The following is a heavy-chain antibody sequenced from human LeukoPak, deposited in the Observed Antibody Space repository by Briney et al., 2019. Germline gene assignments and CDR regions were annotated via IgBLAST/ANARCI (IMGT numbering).Heavy chain of an antibody. Sequence: PGGSLRLSCAASGFTFSSYWMSWVRQAPGKGLEWVANIKQDGSEKYYVDSVKGRFTISRDNAKNSLYLQMNSLRAEDTAVYYCAREYEDYYHDSSGPLDYWGQGTLVTVSS. CDR2: IKQDGSEK. CDR3: AREYEDYYHDSSGPLDY. V-gene: IGHV3-7*01. D-gene: IGHD3-22*01. CDR1: GFTFSSYW. J-gene: IGHJ4*02.